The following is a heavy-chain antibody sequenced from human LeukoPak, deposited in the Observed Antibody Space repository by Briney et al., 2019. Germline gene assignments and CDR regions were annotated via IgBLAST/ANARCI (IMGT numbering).Heavy chain of an antibody. Sequence: ASVKVSCKASGYTFTSYGISWVRQAPGQGLEWMGWISAYNGNTNYAQKLQGRVTMTTDTSTSTAYMELRSLRSDDTAVYYCARVAPGPERFLEWLSIHYYYYYVDVWGKGTTVTVSS. D-gene: IGHD3-3*01. V-gene: IGHV1-18*01. CDR3: ARVAPGPERFLEWLSIHYYYYYVDV. CDR2: ISAYNGNT. CDR1: GYTFTSYG. J-gene: IGHJ6*03.